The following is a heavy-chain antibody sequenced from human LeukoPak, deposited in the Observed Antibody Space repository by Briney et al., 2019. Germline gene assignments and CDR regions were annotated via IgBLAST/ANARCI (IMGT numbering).Heavy chain of an antibody. V-gene: IGHV1-24*01. Sequence: ASVKVSCKVSGYTLTELSMHWVRQAPGKGLEWMGGFDPEDGETIYAEKFQGRVTMTEDTSTDTAYMELSSLRSEDTAVYYCAKDYWGSSGEFAYWGQGTLVTFS. CDR2: FDPEDGET. CDR1: GYTLTELS. CDR3: AKDYWGSSGEFAY. J-gene: IGHJ4*02. D-gene: IGHD3-16*01.